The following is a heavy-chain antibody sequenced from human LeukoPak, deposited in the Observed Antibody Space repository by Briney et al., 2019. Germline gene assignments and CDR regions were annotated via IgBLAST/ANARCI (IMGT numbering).Heavy chain of an antibody. Sequence: GASVKVSCKASGHTFTGYFMHWVRQAPGQGLEWMGRIIPILGIANXXQKFXGRVTITADKSTSTAYMELSSLRSEDTAVYYCXRDLXXAXAGSDYWGQGTLVTVSS. CDR2: IIPILGIA. CDR1: GHTFTGYF. D-gene: IGHD3-10*01. J-gene: IGHJ4*02. V-gene: IGHV1-69*04. CDR3: XRDLXXAXAGSDY.